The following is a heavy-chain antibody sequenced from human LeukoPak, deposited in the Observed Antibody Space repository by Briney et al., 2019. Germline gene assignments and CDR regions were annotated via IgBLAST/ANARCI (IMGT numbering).Heavy chain of an antibody. CDR3: ARAGGYYPFQH. CDR1: GFTFSSYS. Sequence: PGGSLRLSCAASGFTFSSYSMNWVRQAPGKGLEWVSSISSSSGYISYADSVKGRFTISRDNAKNSLYLQMNSLRAEDTAVYYCARAGGYYPFQHWGQGTLVTVSS. D-gene: IGHD3-22*01. V-gene: IGHV3-21*04. J-gene: IGHJ1*01. CDR2: ISSSSGYI.